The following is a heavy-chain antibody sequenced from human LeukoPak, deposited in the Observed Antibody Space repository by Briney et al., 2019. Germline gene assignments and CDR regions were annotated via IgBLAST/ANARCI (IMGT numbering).Heavy chain of an antibody. D-gene: IGHD2-15*01. CDR1: GGTFSSNY. J-gene: IGHJ4*02. V-gene: IGHV4-59*01. CDR3: ARSDCSGGSCYINFDY. CDR2: TYYSGST. Sequence: SETLSLTCSVSGGTFSSNYWSWIRQPPGKGLEWIGYTYYSGSTNYNPSLKSRVTISIDTSKNQFSLKLISVTAADTAVYYCARSDCSGGSCYINFDYWGQGTLVTVSS.